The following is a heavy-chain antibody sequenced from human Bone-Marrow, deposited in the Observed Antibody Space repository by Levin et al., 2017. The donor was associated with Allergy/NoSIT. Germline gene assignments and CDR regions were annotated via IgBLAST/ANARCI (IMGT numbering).Heavy chain of an antibody. V-gene: IGHV1-2*06. CDR2: INPNSGGT. Sequence: GASVKVSCKASGYTFTGYYMHWVRQAPGQGLEWMGRINPNSGGTNYAQKFQGRVTMTRDTSISTAYMELSRLRSDDTAVYYCARVYSSSSYFYDYMDVWGKGTTVTVSS. D-gene: IGHD6-6*01. J-gene: IGHJ6*03. CDR3: ARVYSSSSYFYDYMDV. CDR1: GYTFTGYY.